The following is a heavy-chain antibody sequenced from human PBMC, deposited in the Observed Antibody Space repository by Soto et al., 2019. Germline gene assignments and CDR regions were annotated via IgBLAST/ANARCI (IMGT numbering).Heavy chain of an antibody. V-gene: IGHV1-2*06. CDR2: MNLDTGGT. CDR3: ATLQGSGTYYDDDY. J-gene: IGHJ4*02. Sequence: QVQLVQSGAEVKKPGASVRVSCEASGYRFTAYYIHWVRQAPGQGLEWMGRMNLDTGGTTYAQKFQGRVTMTRDTSISTAYMEVSSVKSDDTAMYYCATLQGSGTYYDDDYWGQGTMVTVSS. D-gene: IGHD3-10*01. CDR1: GYRFTAYY.